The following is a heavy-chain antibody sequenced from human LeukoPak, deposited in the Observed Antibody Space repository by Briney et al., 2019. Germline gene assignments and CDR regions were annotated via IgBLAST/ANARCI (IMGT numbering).Heavy chain of an antibody. J-gene: IGHJ4*02. CDR1: GGAFSSYA. D-gene: IGHD3-22*01. Sequence: ASVKVSCKVSGGAFSSYAISWVRQAPGQGLEWMGRIIPILNEVNYVQNFQGRLTFTADTSTTTAYMELRSLRSEDTAVYYCATGGPWYIGSSGYYFTDDWGQGTLVIVSS. CDR3: ATGGPWYIGSSGYYFTDD. CDR2: IIPILNEV. V-gene: IGHV1-69*04.